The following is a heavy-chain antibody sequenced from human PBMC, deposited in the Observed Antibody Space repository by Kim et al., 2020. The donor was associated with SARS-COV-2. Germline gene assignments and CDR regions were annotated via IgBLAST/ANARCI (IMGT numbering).Heavy chain of an antibody. V-gene: IGHV5-10-1*01. Sequence: GESLKISCKGSGYTFTNYWINWVRQMPGKGLEWMGRIDPSDSYTNYSPSFQGHVTISADKSISTAYLQWSSLKASDTAMYYCARLPVVAGTFDYWGQGALVTVSS. CDR3: ARLPVVAGTFDY. CDR1: GYTFTNYW. CDR2: IDPSDSYT. D-gene: IGHD2-15*01. J-gene: IGHJ4*02.